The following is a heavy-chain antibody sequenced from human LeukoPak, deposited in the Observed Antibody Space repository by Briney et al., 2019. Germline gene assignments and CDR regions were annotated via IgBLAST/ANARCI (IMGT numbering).Heavy chain of an antibody. V-gene: IGHV5-51*01. J-gene: IGHJ4*02. CDR3: ARHVTGSYHSPVGY. Sequence: GESLKISCKGAGYSFTSYWIGWVRQMPGKGLEWMGIIYPGDSDTKYSPSFQGQVTISADKSISTAYLQWSSLEASDTAMYYCARHVTGSYHSPVGYWGQGTLATVSS. D-gene: IGHD3-10*01. CDR1: GYSFTSYW. CDR2: IYPGDSDT.